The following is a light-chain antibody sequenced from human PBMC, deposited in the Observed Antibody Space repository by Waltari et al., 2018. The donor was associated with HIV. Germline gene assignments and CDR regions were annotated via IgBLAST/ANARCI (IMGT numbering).Light chain of an antibody. V-gene: IGLV2-23*02. J-gene: IGLJ1*01. Sequence: QSALTQPASVSGSPGQSITISCAGTSSDVGSYNVVSWYQQHPGKAPKLMIYEISKRPSGVSYRFSGSKSGNTASLTISGLQAEDEADYYCCSYAGSSTHVFGTGTKVTVL. CDR2: EIS. CDR1: SSDVGSYNV. CDR3: CSYAGSSTHV.